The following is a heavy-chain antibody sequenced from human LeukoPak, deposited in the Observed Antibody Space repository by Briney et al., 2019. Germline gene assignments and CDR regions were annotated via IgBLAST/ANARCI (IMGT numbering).Heavy chain of an antibody. CDR3: ASWGYYYYYMDV. D-gene: IGHD3-16*01. V-gene: IGHV4-61*02. CDR1: GGSISSGSYY. J-gene: IGHJ6*03. CDR2: IYTSGST. Sequence: SETLSLTCTDPGGSISSGSYYWSWIRQPAGKGLEWIGRIYTSGSTNYNPSLKSRVTISVDTSKNQFSLKLSSVTAADTAVYYCASWGYYYYYMDVWGKGTTVTVSS.